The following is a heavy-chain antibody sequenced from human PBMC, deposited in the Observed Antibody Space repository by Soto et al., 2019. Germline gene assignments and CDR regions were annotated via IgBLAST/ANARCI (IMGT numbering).Heavy chain of an antibody. CDR3: EKGRYYGSGRVDGTTPGAFDI. V-gene: IGHV3-23*01. Sequence: GGSLRLSCAASGFTFSSYAMSWVRQAPGKGLEWVSAISGSGGSTYYADSVKGRFTISRDNSKNTLYLQMNSLRAEDTAVYYCEKGRYYGSGRVDGTTPGAFDIWGQLKMVTVSS. CDR2: ISGSGGST. J-gene: IGHJ3*02. CDR1: GFTFSSYA. D-gene: IGHD3-10*01.